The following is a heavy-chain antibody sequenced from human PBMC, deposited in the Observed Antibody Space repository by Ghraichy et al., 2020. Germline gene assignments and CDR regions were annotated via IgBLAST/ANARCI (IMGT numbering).Heavy chain of an antibody. CDR3: ARDPRRWSSADAFDI. V-gene: IGHV1-2*02. Sequence: ASVKVSCKASGYTFTGYYIHWVRQAPGQGLEWMGWINPNSGGTNYAQKFQGRVTMTRDTSISTAYMELSSLRSEDTAVYYCARDPRRWSSADAFDIWGQGTMVTVSS. D-gene: IGHD2-15*01. J-gene: IGHJ3*02. CDR1: GYTFTGYY. CDR2: INPNSGGT.